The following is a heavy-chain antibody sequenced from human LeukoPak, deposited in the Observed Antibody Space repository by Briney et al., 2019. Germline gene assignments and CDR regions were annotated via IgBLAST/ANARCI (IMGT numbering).Heavy chain of an antibody. V-gene: IGHV1-18*01. CDR3: ARQTPPGYGDYGSYWYFDL. J-gene: IGHJ2*01. CDR1: GYTFTSYG. CDR2: ISAYNGNT. Sequence: EASVKVSCKASGYTFTSYGISWVRQAPGQGLEWMGWISAYNGNTNYAQKLQGRVTMTTDTSTSTAYMELRSLRSDDTAVYYCARQTPPGYGDYGSYWYFDLWGRGTLVTVSS. D-gene: IGHD4-17*01.